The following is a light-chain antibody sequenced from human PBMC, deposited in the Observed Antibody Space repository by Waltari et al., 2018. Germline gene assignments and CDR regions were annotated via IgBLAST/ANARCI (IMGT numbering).Light chain of an antibody. CDR1: SADIGSNNL. CDR3: SSFESSRTWV. CDR2: EVT. Sequence: QSALTQPAPVSGSPGQSITISCPGTSADIGSNNLVAWYQPLPVHAPKLVIYEVTERPSELSNRFSGSKSGNTASLTISRLQAEDEAVYYCSSFESSRTWVFGGGTKLTVL. V-gene: IGLV2-23*02. J-gene: IGLJ3*02.